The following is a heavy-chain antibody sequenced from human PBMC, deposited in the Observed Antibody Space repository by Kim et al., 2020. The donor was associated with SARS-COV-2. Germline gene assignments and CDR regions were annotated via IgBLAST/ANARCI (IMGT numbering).Heavy chain of an antibody. J-gene: IGHJ4*02. CDR3: AKGMGFY. Sequence: GGSLRLSCAASGFTFSSYGMHWVRQAPGKGLEWVAVISYDGSNKYYADSVKGRFTISRDNSKNTLYLQMNSLRAEDTAVYYCAKGMGFYWGQGTLVTVSS. D-gene: IGHD1-26*01. CDR1: GFTFSSYG. V-gene: IGHV3-30*18. CDR2: ISYDGSNK.